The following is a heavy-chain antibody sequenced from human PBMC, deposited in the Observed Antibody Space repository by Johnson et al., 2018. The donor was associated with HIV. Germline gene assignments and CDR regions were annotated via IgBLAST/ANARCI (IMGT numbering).Heavy chain of an antibody. D-gene: IGHD3-10*01. CDR2: ISYDGSNK. Sequence: QVQLVESGGGLVKPGGSLKLSCTASGFTFSSYAMHWVRQAPGKGLEWVAVISYDGSNKYYADSVKGRFNISRDNTENLVYLQMNILSAEDTALYYCARAPEVRGVDAFDVWGQGTVVIVSS. CDR1: GFTFSSYA. V-gene: IGHV3-30*04. J-gene: IGHJ3*01. CDR3: ARAPEVRGVDAFDV.